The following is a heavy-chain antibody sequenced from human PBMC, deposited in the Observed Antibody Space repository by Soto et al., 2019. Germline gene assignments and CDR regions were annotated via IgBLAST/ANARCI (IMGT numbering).Heavy chain of an antibody. D-gene: IGHD2-2*01. CDR1: GFTFSNYW. CDR3: AGWYCDTSCSRDWYFDL. V-gene: IGHV3-7*03. CDR2: INQHGGGE. Sequence: GGSLRLSCAASGFTFSNYWMSWVRQAPGKGLEWVANINQHGGGENYVDSVKGRFTVSRDNAKNALYLQMNSLKAEDTAVYYCAGWYCDTSCSRDWYFDLWGRGTLVTVSS. J-gene: IGHJ2*01.